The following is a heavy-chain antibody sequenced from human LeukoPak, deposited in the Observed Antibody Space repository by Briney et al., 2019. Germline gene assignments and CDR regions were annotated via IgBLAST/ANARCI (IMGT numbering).Heavy chain of an antibody. CDR3: ARDTLGEGEDANYAVYYFDY. CDR1: GFTFSAYA. CDR2: ISGSRGST. V-gene: IGHV3-23*01. D-gene: IGHD4/OR15-4a*01. Sequence: GGSLRLSCAASGFTFSAYAMSWVRQAPGKGLEWVSAISGSRGSTYYTDSVKGRFTISRDNGKNSLDLQMNSLRADDTAVYYCARDTLGEGEDANYAVYYFDYWGQGTVVTVSS. J-gene: IGHJ4*02.